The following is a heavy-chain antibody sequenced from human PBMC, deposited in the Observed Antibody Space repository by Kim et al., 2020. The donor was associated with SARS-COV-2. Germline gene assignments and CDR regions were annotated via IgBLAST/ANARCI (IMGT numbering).Heavy chain of an antibody. Sequence: GGSLRLSCAASGFTFSSYAMHWVRQAPGKGLEWVAVISYDGSNKYYADSVKGRFTISRDNSKNTLYLQMNSLRAEDTAVYYCAREGASSSWYYFDYWGQG. CDR3: AREGASSSWYYFDY. V-gene: IGHV3-30*04. CDR1: GFTFSSYA. D-gene: IGHD6-13*01. CDR2: ISYDGSNK. J-gene: IGHJ4*02.